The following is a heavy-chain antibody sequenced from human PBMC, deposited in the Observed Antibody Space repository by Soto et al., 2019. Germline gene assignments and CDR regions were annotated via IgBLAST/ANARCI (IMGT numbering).Heavy chain of an antibody. CDR3: AGDPLWGTAMVLWYFDL. CDR1: GFTFSSYA. Sequence: QVQLVESGGGVVQPGRSLRLSCAASGFTFSSYAMHWVRQAPGKGLEWVAVISYDGSNKYYADSVKGRFTISRDNSKNTLYLQRTSLRAEDTSVYYCAGDPLWGTAMVLWYFDLWGRGTLVTVSS. D-gene: IGHD5-18*01. J-gene: IGHJ2*01. V-gene: IGHV3-30-3*01. CDR2: ISYDGSNK.